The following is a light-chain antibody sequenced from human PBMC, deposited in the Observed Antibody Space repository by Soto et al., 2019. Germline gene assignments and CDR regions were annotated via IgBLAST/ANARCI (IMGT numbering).Light chain of an antibody. Sequence: QSALTQPPSASGALGQSVTISCTGTSSDVGGYNYVSWHHQHPGKAPKLMIYEVTKRPSGVPHRFSGSKSGNTASLTVSGLQAEDDDDYYCSSFEGGGKPVLFGGGTQLTVL. CDR3: SSFEGGGKPVL. CDR1: SSDVGGYNY. V-gene: IGLV2-8*01. CDR2: EVT. J-gene: IGLJ2*01.